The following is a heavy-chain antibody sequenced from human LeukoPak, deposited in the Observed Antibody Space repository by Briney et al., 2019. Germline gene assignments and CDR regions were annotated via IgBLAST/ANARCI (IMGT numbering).Heavy chain of an antibody. CDR2: IFISGGT. Sequence: SETLSLTCTVSGGSISNYFWSWIRRPPGKGLEWIGYIFISGGTNYNPSLKSRVTMSEDRSKNQFSLELSSVTAADTAVYYCARLADTTVANYYLDYWGQGTLVTVSS. CDR3: ARLADTTVANYYLDY. D-gene: IGHD1-26*01. CDR1: GGSISNYF. V-gene: IGHV4-4*09. J-gene: IGHJ4*02.